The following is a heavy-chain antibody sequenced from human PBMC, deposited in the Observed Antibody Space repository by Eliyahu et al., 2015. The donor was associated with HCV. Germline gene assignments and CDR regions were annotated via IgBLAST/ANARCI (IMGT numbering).Heavy chain of an antibody. Sequence: EVQLVESGGGLVQPGGSLRLSCSASGFTFSSYAMHWVRQAPGKGLEYVXAISSNGGSTYYADXVKGRFTISRDNSKNTLYLQMSSLRAEDTAVYYCVKDAWSGYDSAPFDYWGQGTLVTVSS. V-gene: IGHV3-64D*08. D-gene: IGHD5-12*01. J-gene: IGHJ4*02. CDR2: ISSNGGST. CDR3: VKDAWSGYDSAPFDY. CDR1: GFTFSSYA.